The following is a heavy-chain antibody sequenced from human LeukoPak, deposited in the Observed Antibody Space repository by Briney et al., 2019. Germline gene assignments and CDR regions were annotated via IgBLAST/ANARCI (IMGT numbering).Heavy chain of an antibody. V-gene: IGHV4-34*01. CDR2: INQSGTT. Sequence: PSETLSLTCAIYGESFSDNYWSWIRQPPGKGLEWIGEINQSGTTNYNPSLKSPVTISVDTSTNQFSLKLSSVTAADTAVYYCARTSKSPYDYVWGSDQLPYLFDYWGQGTLVTVSS. CDR3: ARTSKSPYDYVWGSDQLPYLFDY. CDR1: GESFSDNY. J-gene: IGHJ4*02. D-gene: IGHD3-16*02.